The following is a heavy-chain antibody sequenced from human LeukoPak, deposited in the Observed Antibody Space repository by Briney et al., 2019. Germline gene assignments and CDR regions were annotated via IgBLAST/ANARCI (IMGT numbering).Heavy chain of an antibody. V-gene: IGHV3-21*01. CDR3: ARDQYYYYYMDV. CDR2: ISSSSSYI. CDR1: GFTFNNYA. Sequence: GGSLRLSCVHSGFTFNNYAIHWVRQAPGKGLEWVSSISSSSSYIYYADSVKGRFTISRDNAKNSLYLQMNSLRAEDTAVYYCARDQYYYYYMDVWGKGTTVTVSS. J-gene: IGHJ6*03.